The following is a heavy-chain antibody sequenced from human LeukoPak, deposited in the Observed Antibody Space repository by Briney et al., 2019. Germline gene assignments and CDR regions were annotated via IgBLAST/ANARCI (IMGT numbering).Heavy chain of an antibody. CDR2: IXXSGSA. D-gene: IGHD5-18*01. V-gene: IGHV4-39*01. CDR3: AIPRGYSYGYGEDY. J-gene: IGHJ4*02. CDR1: GGSISSSSXX. Sequence: PSETLSLTCTVSGGSISSSSXXXXXXXXXXXXXXXXXXSIXXSGSAYYNPXLXXXXTISVDTSKNQFSLKLSSVTAADTAVYYCAIPRGYSYGYGEDYWGQGTLVTVSS.